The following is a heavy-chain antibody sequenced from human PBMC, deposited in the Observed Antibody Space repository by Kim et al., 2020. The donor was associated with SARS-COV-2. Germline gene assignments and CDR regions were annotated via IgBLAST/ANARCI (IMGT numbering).Heavy chain of an antibody. CDR1: GFTFSSYG. V-gene: IGHV3-30*03. J-gene: IGHJ5*02. Sequence: GGSLRLSCAASGFTFSSYGMHWVRQAPGKGLEWVAVISYDGSNKYYADSVKGRFTISRDNSKNTLYLQMNSLRAEDTAVYYCASKYNYYGSGSYYKPFDPWGQGTLVTVSS. D-gene: IGHD3-10*01. CDR2: ISYDGSNK. CDR3: ASKYNYYGSGSYYKPFDP.